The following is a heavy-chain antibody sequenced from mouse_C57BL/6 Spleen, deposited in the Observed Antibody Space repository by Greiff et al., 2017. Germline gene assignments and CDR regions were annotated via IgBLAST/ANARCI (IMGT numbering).Heavy chain of an antibody. CDR3: ARGGGFDY. V-gene: IGHV2-2*01. CDR1: GFSFTSYG. CDR2: IWSGGST. Sequence: QVQLKQSGPGLVQPSQSLSISCTASGFSFTSYGVHWVRQSPGKGLEWLGVIWSGGSTDYNAAFISRLSISKDKSKSKVFFKMNSLQADDTAIYYCARGGGFDYWGQGTTLTVSS. J-gene: IGHJ2*01.